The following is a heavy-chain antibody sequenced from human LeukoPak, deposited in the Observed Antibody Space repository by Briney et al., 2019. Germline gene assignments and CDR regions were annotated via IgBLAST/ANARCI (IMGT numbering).Heavy chain of an antibody. Sequence: TGGSLRLSCAASGFTFSNYAMNWVRQAPGKGLEWVSTISGSGDTTYYADSVKGRFTISRDNSKNTLYLQMNSLRAEDTAVYYCARDRVSGYSNFDYWGQGTLVTVSS. CDR1: GFTFSNYA. V-gene: IGHV3-23*01. D-gene: IGHD4-11*01. CDR2: ISGSGDTT. CDR3: ARDRVSGYSNFDY. J-gene: IGHJ4*02.